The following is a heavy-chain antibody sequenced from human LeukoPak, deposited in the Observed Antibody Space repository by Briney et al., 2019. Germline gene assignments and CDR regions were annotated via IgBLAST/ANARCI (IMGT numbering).Heavy chain of an antibody. D-gene: IGHD2-21*02. Sequence: DSVKVSCKASGYTFTTYAIHWVRQAPGQRLKWIGWINTGNGDTKYSQKFQGRVTITRDTSASTVYMELISLRSEDTAVYYCARDQCGGDCYRYYYYGMDVWGQGTTVTVSS. V-gene: IGHV1-3*04. J-gene: IGHJ6*02. CDR1: GYTFTTYA. CDR3: ARDQCGGDCYRYYYYGMDV. CDR2: INTGNGDT.